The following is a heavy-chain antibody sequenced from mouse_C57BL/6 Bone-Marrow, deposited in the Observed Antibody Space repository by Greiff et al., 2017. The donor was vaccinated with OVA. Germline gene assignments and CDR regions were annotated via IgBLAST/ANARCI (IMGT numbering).Heavy chain of an antibody. Sequence: VKLVESGAELARPGASVKLSCKASGYTFTSYGISWVKQRTGQGLEWIGEIYPRSGNTYYNEKFKGKATLTADKSSSTAYMELRSLTSEDSAVYFCARPGVLRGNYYAMDYWGQGTSVTVSS. J-gene: IGHJ4*01. CDR3: ARPGVLRGNYYAMDY. D-gene: IGHD1-1*01. CDR2: IYPRSGNT. CDR1: GYTFTSYG. V-gene: IGHV1-81*01.